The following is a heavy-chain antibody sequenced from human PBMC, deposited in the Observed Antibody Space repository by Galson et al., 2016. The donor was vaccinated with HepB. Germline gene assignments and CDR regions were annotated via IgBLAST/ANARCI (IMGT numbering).Heavy chain of an antibody. CDR3: ARVRGYVDY. D-gene: IGHD2-15*01. V-gene: IGHV3-30*04. Sequence: SLRLSCAASGFNLGSYIMYWVRQAPGKGPEWVALISYDGSTTDYTYSAKDRFTISRDNSKNTLYLQMNGLTTEDTAVYYCARVRGYVDYWGQGTLVIVSS. J-gene: IGHJ4*02. CDR2: ISYDGSTT. CDR1: GFNLGSYI.